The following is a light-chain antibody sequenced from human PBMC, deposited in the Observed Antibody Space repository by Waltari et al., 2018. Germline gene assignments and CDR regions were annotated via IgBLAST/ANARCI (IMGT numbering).Light chain of an antibody. CDR3: QQTASAPIT. J-gene: IGKJ1*01. CDR2: SAS. CDR1: QNIFNY. Sequence: DIQMTQSPSSLSASVGDRVTITCRASQNIFNYLYWYQQKPGKAPKLLIPSASILQSGVPSWFGGSGFGTDFALTITGLQPEDFGTYYCQQTASAPITFGRGTKVDIK. V-gene: IGKV1-39*01.